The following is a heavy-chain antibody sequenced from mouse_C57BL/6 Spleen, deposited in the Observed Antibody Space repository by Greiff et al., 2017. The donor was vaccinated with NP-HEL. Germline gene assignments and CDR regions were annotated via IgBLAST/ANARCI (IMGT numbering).Heavy chain of an antibody. D-gene: IGHD2-1*01. Sequence: VQLQQSGAELVKPGASVKLSCKASGYTFTSYWMHWVKQRPGRGLEWIGRIDPNSGGTKYNEKFKSKATLTVDKPSSTAYMQISSLTSEDSAVYYCARWGCNSSYYYAMDYWGQGTSVTVSS. J-gene: IGHJ4*01. CDR3: ARWGCNSSYYYAMDY. CDR1: GYTFTSYW. CDR2: IDPNSGGT. V-gene: IGHV1-72*01.